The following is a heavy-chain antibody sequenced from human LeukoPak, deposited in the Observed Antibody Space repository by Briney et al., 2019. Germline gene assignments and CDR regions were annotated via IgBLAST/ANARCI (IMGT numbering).Heavy chain of an antibody. CDR3: AKGGIVVVTAISEYFQH. J-gene: IGHJ1*01. Sequence: GGSLRLSCAASGFTFSSYATSWVRQAPGKGLEWVSAISGSGGSTYYADSVKGRFTISRDNSKNTLYLQMNSLRAEDTAVYYCAKGGIVVVTAISEYFQHWGQGTLVTVSS. CDR2: ISGSGGST. D-gene: IGHD2-21*02. V-gene: IGHV3-23*01. CDR1: GFTFSSYA.